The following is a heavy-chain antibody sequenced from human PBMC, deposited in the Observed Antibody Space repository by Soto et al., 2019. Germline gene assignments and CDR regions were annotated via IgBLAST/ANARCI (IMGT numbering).Heavy chain of an antibody. D-gene: IGHD3-3*01. J-gene: IGHJ4*02. Sequence: ASVKVSCKASGYTFTSYGISWVRQAPGQGLEWMGWISAYNGNTNYAQKLQGRVTMTTDTSTSTAYMELRSLRSDDTAVYYCARDFYDFWSGYEVDYFDYWGQGTLVTV. CDR3: ARDFYDFWSGYEVDYFDY. CDR1: GYTFTSYG. CDR2: ISAYNGNT. V-gene: IGHV1-18*01.